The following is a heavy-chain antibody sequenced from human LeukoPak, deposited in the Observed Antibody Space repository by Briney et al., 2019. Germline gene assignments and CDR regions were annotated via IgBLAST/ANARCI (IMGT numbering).Heavy chain of an antibody. D-gene: IGHD1-26*01. V-gene: IGHV3-21*01. CDR2: ISSSSTYI. CDR3: SRDRELLPDY. CDR1: GFTFSSYE. Sequence: GGSLRLSCAASGFTFSSYEMNWVRQAPGKGLEWVSSISSSSTYIYYADSVKGRFTISRDNAKNSLYLQMNSPRAEDTAVYYCSRDRELLPDYWGQGTLVTVSS. J-gene: IGHJ4*02.